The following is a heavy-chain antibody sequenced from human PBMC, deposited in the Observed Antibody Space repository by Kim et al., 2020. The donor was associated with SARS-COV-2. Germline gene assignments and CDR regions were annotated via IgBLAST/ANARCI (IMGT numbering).Heavy chain of an antibody. CDR2: T. V-gene: IGHV4-4*07. Sequence: TNYHPSLKSRVPMSVATSKNQFSRKLSSVTAADTAVYYCARGSRSAGHDYWGQGTLVTVSS. J-gene: IGHJ4*02. CDR3: ARGSRSAGHDY. D-gene: IGHD2-2*01.